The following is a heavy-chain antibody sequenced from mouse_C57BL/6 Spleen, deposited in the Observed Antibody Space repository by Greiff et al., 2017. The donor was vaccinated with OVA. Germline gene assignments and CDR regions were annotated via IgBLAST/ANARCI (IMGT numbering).Heavy chain of an antibody. CDR2: ISSGSSTI. CDR3: ARPGFAY. Sequence: EVKLQESGGGLVKPGGSLKLSCAASGFTFSDYGMHWVRQAPEKGLEWVAYISSGSSTIYYADTVKGRYTISRDNAMNTRFLQMTSLGSEDTAMCYCARPGFAYWGQGTLVTVSA. J-gene: IGHJ3*01. V-gene: IGHV5-17*01. CDR1: GFTFSDYG.